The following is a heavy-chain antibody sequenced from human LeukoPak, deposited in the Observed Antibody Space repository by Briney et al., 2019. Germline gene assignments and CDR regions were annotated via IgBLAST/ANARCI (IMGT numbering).Heavy chain of an antibody. CDR3: ATVPRDPYSSGPIDY. Sequence: GASVKVSCKASGYTFTSYGITWVRRAPGQGLEWMGWISTYNGDTNYAQKLQGRVTMTTDTSTSTAYMELRSLRSDDTAVYYCATVPRDPYSSGPIDYWGQGTLVTVSS. CDR1: GYTFTSYG. CDR2: ISTYNGDT. V-gene: IGHV1-18*01. J-gene: IGHJ4*02. D-gene: IGHD6-19*01.